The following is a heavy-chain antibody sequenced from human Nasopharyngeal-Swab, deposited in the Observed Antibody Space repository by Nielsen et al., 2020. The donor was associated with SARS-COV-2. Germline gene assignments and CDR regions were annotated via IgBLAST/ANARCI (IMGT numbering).Heavy chain of an antibody. CDR3: AKGQGDYDFWSGYYSSFDY. CDR1: GFTFSSYA. Sequence: GESLKISCAASGFTFSSYAMSWVRQAPGKGLEWVSAFSGSGGSTYYADSVKGRFTISRDNSKNTLYLQMNSLRAEDTAVYYCAKGQGDYDFWSGYYSSFDYWGQGTLVTVSS. D-gene: IGHD3-3*01. V-gene: IGHV3-23*01. J-gene: IGHJ4*02. CDR2: FSGSGGST.